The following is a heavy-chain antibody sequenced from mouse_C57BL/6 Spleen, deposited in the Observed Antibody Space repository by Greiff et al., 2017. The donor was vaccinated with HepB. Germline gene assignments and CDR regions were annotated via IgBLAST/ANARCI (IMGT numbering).Heavy chain of an antibody. CDR3: VRSGYCDY. CDR2: INPSTGGT. J-gene: IGHJ2*01. CDR1: GYSFTGYY. V-gene: IGHV1-42*01. Sequence: EVQLQQSGPELVKPGASVKISCKASGYSFTGYYMNWVKQSPEKSLEWIGEINPSTGGTTYNQKFKAKATLTVDKSSSTAYMQLKSLTSEDSAVYYCVRSGYCDYWGQGTTLTVSS.